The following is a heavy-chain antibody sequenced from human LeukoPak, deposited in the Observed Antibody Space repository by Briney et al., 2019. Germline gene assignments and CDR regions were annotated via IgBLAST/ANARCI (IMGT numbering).Heavy chain of an antibody. CDR1: GFTFSSYS. D-gene: IGHD1-7*01. CDR3: ARAHNWKYGSFDF. CDR2: ISSSSSYI. Sequence: PGGALRLSCAASGFTFSSYSMNWVRQAPGKGLEWVSCISSSSSYIYYADSVKGRFTISRDNAKNSLYLQMNSLRAEDTAVYYCARAHNWKYGSFDFWGQGTLVTVSS. J-gene: IGHJ4*02. V-gene: IGHV3-21*01.